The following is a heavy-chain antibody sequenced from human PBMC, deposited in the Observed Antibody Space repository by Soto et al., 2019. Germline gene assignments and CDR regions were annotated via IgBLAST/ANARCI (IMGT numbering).Heavy chain of an antibody. D-gene: IGHD6-13*01. CDR3: ARESKAPGIAAAGGEGDAFDI. CDR1: GGSINTPYY. J-gene: IGHJ3*02. CDR2: IYYSGAA. V-gene: IGHV4-59*12. Sequence: PSETLSLTCAVSGGSINTPYYWSWIRQPPGKGLEYIGYIYYSGAANYNPSLKRRVTISVDTSKNKFSLKLSSVTAADTAVYYCARESKAPGIAAAGGEGDAFDIWGQGTMVTVSS.